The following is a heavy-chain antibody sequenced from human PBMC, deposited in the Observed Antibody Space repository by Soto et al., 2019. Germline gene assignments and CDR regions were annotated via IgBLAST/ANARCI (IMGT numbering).Heavy chain of an antibody. CDR3: AREGGNYDSSGYYNPFDY. J-gene: IGHJ4*02. V-gene: IGHV4-59*01. D-gene: IGHD3-22*01. CDR2: IYYSGST. CDR1: GGSISSYY. Sequence: PXGTLSLTCTVSGGSISSYYWSWIRQPPGKGLEWIGYIYYSGSTNYNPSLKSRVTISVDTSKNQFSLKLSSVTAADTAVYYCAREGGNYDSSGYYNPFDYWGQGTLVTVSS.